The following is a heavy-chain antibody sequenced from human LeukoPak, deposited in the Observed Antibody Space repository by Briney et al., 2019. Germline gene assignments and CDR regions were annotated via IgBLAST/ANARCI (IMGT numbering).Heavy chain of an antibody. CDR1: GYTFTSYA. CDR2: INAGNSNT. D-gene: IGHD1-26*01. CDR3: ARGGSYVSAFDI. V-gene: IGHV1-3*03. Sequence: ASVKVSCKASGYTFTSYAMHWVRQAPGQRLEWMGWINAGNSNTKYSQEFQGRVTITRDTSASTAFMELSSLRSEDMAVYYCARGGSYVSAFDIWGQGTMVTVSS. J-gene: IGHJ3*02.